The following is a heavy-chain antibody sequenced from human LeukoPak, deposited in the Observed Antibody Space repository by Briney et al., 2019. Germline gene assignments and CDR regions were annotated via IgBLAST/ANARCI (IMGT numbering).Heavy chain of an antibody. CDR3: ARSDYGDYEGQYYFDC. Sequence: SETLSLTCAVYGGSFSGYYWSWIRQPPGKGLEWIGEINHSGSTNYNPSLKSRVTISVDTSKNQFSLKLSSVTAADTAVYYCARSDYGDYEGQYYFDCWGQGTLVTVSS. CDR1: GGSFSGYY. CDR2: INHSGST. D-gene: IGHD4-17*01. V-gene: IGHV4-34*01. J-gene: IGHJ4*02.